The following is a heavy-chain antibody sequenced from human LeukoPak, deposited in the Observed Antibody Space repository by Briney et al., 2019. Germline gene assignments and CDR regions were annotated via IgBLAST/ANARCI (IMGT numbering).Heavy chain of an antibody. CDR3: ARRTGRTGYAFDY. J-gene: IGHJ4*02. CDR2: IYYSGST. D-gene: IGHD5-12*01. Sequence: PSETLSLTCTVSGGSISSSSYYWGWIRQPPGKGLEWIGSIYYSGSTYYNPSLKSRVTISVDTSKNQFSLKLSSVTAADTAVYYCARRTGRTGYAFDYRGQGTLVTVSS. V-gene: IGHV4-39*01. CDR1: GGSISSSSYY.